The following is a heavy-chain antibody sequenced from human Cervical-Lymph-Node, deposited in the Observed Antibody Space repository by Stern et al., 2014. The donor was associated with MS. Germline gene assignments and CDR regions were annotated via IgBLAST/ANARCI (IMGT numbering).Heavy chain of an antibody. CDR1: GFSLSTSGVG. D-gene: IGHD3-9*01. J-gene: IGHJ4*01. Sequence: QVPLKESGPTLVKPTQTLTLTCTFSGFSLSTSGVGVGWIRQPPGKALEWLALLYLTDDRRYSPSLKSRLTITKDTSKNQVVLTMTNMDPVDAATYYCAHDYHDILTGYYNSRFASWGHGTLVTVSS. CDR2: LYLTDDR. V-gene: IGHV2-5*01. CDR3: AHDYHDILTGYYNSRFAS.